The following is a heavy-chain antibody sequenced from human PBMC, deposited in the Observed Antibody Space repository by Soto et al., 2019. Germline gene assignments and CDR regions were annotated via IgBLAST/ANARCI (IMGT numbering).Heavy chain of an antibody. CDR3: ARERLGWGFDY. Sequence: QVQLVQSGAEVKKPGSSMKVSCKASGGAFNSYAISWVRQAPGQGLEWMGGLSPMFGTPKYAQKFQGRVTITADESTTTAYMELSSLTSDDTAVYYCARERLGWGFDYWGQGTLVTVSS. CDR2: LSPMFGTP. CDR1: GGAFNSYA. V-gene: IGHV1-69*12. D-gene: IGHD6-19*01. J-gene: IGHJ4*02.